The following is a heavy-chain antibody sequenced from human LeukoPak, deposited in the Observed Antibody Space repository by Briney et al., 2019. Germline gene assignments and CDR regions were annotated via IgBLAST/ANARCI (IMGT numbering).Heavy chain of an antibody. CDR2: ISSSSSYI. Sequence: GGSLRLSCAASGFTFSSYSMNWVRQAPGKGLEWVSSISSSSSYIYYADSVKGRFTISRDNAKNSLYLQMNSLRAEDTDVYYCARGAAPYYYYYYMDVWGKGTTVTVSS. CDR3: ARGAAPYYYYYYMDV. CDR1: GFTFSSYS. D-gene: IGHD6-6*01. V-gene: IGHV3-21*01. J-gene: IGHJ6*03.